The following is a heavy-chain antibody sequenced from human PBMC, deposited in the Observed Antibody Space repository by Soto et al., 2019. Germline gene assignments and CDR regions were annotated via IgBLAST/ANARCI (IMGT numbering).Heavy chain of an antibody. D-gene: IGHD2-21*02. Sequence: QVQLVQSGAEVKKPGSSVKVSCKASGGTFSSYAISWLRQAPGQGLEWMGGIIPIVGTANYAQKFQGRVTITADESTSTGYMGLGSLSSEDTAVYYCARGGCGGDCYPGMMAVWGQGTTVTVSS. CDR2: IIPIVGTA. J-gene: IGHJ6*02. CDR3: ARGGCGGDCYPGMMAV. CDR1: GGTFSSYA. V-gene: IGHV1-69*01.